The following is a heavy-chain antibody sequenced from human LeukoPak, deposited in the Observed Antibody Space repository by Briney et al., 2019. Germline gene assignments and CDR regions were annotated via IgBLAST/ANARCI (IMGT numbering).Heavy chain of an antibody. CDR1: GFTFSSYA. J-gene: IGHJ3*02. V-gene: IGHV3-23*01. Sequence: PGGSLRPSCAASGFTFSSYAMSWVRQAPGKGLEWVSAISGSGGSTYYADSVKGRFTISRDNSKNTLYLQMNSLRAEDTAVYYCAKVHYDSSGYTTWAFDIWGQGTMVTVSS. D-gene: IGHD3-22*01. CDR2: ISGSGGST. CDR3: AKVHYDSSGYTTWAFDI.